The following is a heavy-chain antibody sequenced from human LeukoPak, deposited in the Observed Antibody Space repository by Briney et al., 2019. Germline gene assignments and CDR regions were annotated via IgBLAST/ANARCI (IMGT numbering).Heavy chain of an antibody. Sequence: GGSLRLSCAASGFTFSDYYMSWIRQAPGKGLEWVSYISSSGSTIYYADSVKGRFTISRDNAKNSLYLQMNSLRAEDTAVYYCARTVKWELPTSFDYWGQGTLVTVSS. D-gene: IGHD1-26*01. CDR2: ISSSGSTI. CDR1: GFTFSDYY. J-gene: IGHJ4*02. V-gene: IGHV3-11*04. CDR3: ARTVKWELPTSFDY.